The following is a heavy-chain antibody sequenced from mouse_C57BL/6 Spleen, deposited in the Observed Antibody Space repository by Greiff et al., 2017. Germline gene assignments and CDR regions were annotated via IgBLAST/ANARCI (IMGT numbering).Heavy chain of an antibody. CDR3: ARESYGTPFAY. CDR1: GYAFSSSW. Sequence: VQLQQSGPELVKPGASVKISCKASGYAFSSSWMNWVKQRPGKGLEWIGRIYPGDGDTNYNGKFKGKATLTADKSSSTAYMQLSSLTSEDSAVYFCARESYGTPFAYWGQGTLVTVSA. CDR2: IYPGDGDT. V-gene: IGHV1-82*01. J-gene: IGHJ3*01. D-gene: IGHD1-1*01.